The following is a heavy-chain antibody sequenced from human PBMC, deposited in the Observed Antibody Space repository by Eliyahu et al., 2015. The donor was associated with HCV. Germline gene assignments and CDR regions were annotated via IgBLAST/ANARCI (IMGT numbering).Heavy chain of an antibody. V-gene: IGHV4-59*01. Sequence: QVQLQESGPGLVKPSETLSLTCTVSGGSISSYYWSWIRQPPGKGLEWIGYIYYSGSTNYNPSLKSRVTISVDTSKNQFSLKLSSVTAADTAVYYCARGEAGYYYDSSGYYSWFDPWGQGTLVTVSS. CDR2: IYYSGST. CDR3: ARGEAGYYYDSSGYYSWFDP. CDR1: GGSISSYY. J-gene: IGHJ5*02. D-gene: IGHD3-22*01.